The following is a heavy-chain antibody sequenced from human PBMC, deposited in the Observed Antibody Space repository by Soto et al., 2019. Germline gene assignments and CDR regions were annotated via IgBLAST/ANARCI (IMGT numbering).Heavy chain of an antibody. CDR2: VSYDGSNT. Sequence: GGSLRLSCAASGFIFSTYTMYWVRQAPGKGLEWVALVSYDGSNTYHAESVKGRFTISRDDSKNTLYLQMSSLGVEDTAVYYCARARAGRVVISSFDSWGQGTLVTVSS. D-gene: IGHD3-22*01. CDR3: ARARAGRVVISSFDS. CDR1: GFIFSTYT. V-gene: IGHV3-30-3*01. J-gene: IGHJ4*02.